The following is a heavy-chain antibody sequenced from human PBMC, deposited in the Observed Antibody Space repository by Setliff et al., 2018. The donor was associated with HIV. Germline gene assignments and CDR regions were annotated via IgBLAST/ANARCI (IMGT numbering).Heavy chain of an antibody. D-gene: IGHD3-10*01. CDR2: IRSKVYGGTT. CDR3: ARSQINLVRGVVHYFDY. J-gene: IGHJ4*02. Sequence: PGGSLRLSCTGSGFTFGDYVVSWVRQAPGKGLEWVGFIRSKVYGGTTEYAASMKGRFTISRDDSKSIAYLQMNSLETEDMAVYYCARSQINLVRGVVHYFDYWGQGTLVTVSS. V-gene: IGHV3-49*04. CDR1: GFTFGDYV.